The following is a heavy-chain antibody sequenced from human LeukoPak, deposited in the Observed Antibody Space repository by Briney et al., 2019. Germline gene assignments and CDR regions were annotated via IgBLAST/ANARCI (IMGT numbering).Heavy chain of an antibody. CDR3: ARVVPPTDYGSGSYFWDPYYFDY. D-gene: IGHD3-10*01. V-gene: IGHV3-23*01. J-gene: IGHJ4*02. Sequence: LTGGSLRLSCAASGFTFSSYAMNWVRQAPGKGLEWVSGISGSGTNTYYADSVKGRFTISRDNSKNTLYLQMNSLRAEDTAVYYCARVVPPTDYGSGSYFWDPYYFDYWGQGTLVTVSS. CDR2: ISGSGTNT. CDR1: GFTFSSYA.